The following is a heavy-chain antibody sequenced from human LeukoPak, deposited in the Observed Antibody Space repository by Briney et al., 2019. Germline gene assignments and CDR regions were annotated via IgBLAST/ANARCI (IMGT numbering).Heavy chain of an antibody. J-gene: IGHJ4*02. CDR1: GAFVSSGGYY. CDR2: IYYSDT. Sequence: SETLSLTCTVSGAFVSSGGYYWSWIRQHPGKGLEWIGYIYYSDTYDNTSLKSRVTISVDTSKNQFSLNLSSVTAADTAVYYCARGVLTGYYGDFDYWAREPWSPSPQ. D-gene: IGHD3-9*01. CDR3: ARGVLTGYYGDFDY. V-gene: IGHV4-31*03.